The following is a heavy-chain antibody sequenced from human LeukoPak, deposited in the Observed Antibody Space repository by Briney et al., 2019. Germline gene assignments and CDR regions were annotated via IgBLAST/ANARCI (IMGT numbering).Heavy chain of an antibody. Sequence: SETLSLTCTVSGGSISSSSYYWGWIRQPPGKGLEWIGSIYYSGSTYYNPSLKSRVTISVDTSKNQFSLKLSSVTAADTAVYYCASRYSSSCFDPWGQGALVTVSP. CDR3: ASRYSSSCFDP. V-gene: IGHV4-39*01. CDR1: GGSISSSSYY. J-gene: IGHJ5*02. D-gene: IGHD6-13*01. CDR2: IYYSGST.